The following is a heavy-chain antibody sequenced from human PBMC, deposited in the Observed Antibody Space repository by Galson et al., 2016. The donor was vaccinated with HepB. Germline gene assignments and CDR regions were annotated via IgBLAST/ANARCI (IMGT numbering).Heavy chain of an antibody. CDR3: ANTWGNGSGSHQYGKDV. V-gene: IGHV3-23*01. CDR1: GLSFRSYA. D-gene: IGHD2-8*01. J-gene: IGHJ6*02. CDR2: ISGSGGYT. Sequence: SLRLSCAGSGLSFRSYAMSWVRQAPGVGLEWVSVISGSGGYTDYADSVKGRFIISRDNSKNTVYLQMNNLREQDTAKYYCANTWGNGSGSHQYGKDVWGPGTTVTVFS.